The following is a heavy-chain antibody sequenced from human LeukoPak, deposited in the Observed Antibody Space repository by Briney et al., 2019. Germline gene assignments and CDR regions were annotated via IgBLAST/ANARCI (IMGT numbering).Heavy chain of an antibody. D-gene: IGHD2/OR15-2a*01. CDR1: GFTFSDHY. CDR3: TAAFYYSPTYYLDY. Sequence: GGSLRLSCAASGFTFSDHYMDWVRQAPGEWLEWVGRTRNKANSYTTEYAASVKGRFTISRDDSKKSLYLQMNSLKTEDTAIYYCTAAFYYSPTYYLDYWGQGTLVTVSS. CDR2: TRNKANSYTT. J-gene: IGHJ4*02. V-gene: IGHV3-72*01.